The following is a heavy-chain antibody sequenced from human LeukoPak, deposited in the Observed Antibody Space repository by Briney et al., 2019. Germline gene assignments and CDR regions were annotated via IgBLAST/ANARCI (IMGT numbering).Heavy chain of an antibody. Sequence: GGSLRLSCAASGFTFSSYSMNWVRQAPGKGLEWVSSISSSSYIYYADSVKGRFTISRDNARNSLYLQMNSLRAEDTAVYYCARDAYHYGMDVWGQGTTVTVSS. CDR1: GFTFSSYS. CDR2: ISSSSYI. CDR3: ARDAYHYGMDV. V-gene: IGHV3-21*01. J-gene: IGHJ6*02.